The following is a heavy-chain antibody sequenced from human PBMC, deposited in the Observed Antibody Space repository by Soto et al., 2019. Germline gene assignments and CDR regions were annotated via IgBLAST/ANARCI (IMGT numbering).Heavy chain of an antibody. CDR1: GFTFSSYE. V-gene: IGHV3-48*03. CDR2: ISSSGSTI. D-gene: IGHD3-22*01. Sequence: AGGSLRLSCAASGFTFSSYEMNWVRQAPGKGLEWVSYISSSGSTIYYADSVKGRFTISRDNAKNSLYLQMNSLRAEDTAVYYCARDLQGSSGYYSAFDIWGQGTMVTVS. CDR3: ARDLQGSSGYYSAFDI. J-gene: IGHJ3*02.